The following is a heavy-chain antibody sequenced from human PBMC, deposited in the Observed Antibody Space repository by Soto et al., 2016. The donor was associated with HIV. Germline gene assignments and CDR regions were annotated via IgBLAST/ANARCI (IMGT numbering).Heavy chain of an antibody. V-gene: IGHV4-39*01. Sequence: QLQESGPGLAKPSETLSLNCTVSGGSISSSSYNWGWIRQPPGKGLEWIGSISYSGRTYYNLSLKSRVTISVDTSKNQFSLKVSSVTAADTAVYYCARRRVTRRTGYYYYGLDLWGQGTTVTVSS. J-gene: IGHJ6*02. D-gene: IGHD3-9*01. CDR2: ISYSGRT. CDR1: GGSISSSSYN. CDR3: ARRRVTRRTGYYYYGLDL.